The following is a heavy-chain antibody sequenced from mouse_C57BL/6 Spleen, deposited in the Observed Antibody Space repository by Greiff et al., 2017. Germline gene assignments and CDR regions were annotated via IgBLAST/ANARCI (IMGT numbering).Heavy chain of an antibody. Sequence: VQLQQSGPELVKPGASVKLSCKASGYTFTSYDINWVKQRPGQGLEWIGWIYPRDGSTKYNEKFKGKATLTVDTSSSTAYMELHSLTSEDSAVYFCARPYYYGSSPYYFDYWGQGTTLTVSS. CDR1: GYTFTSYD. J-gene: IGHJ2*01. CDR2: IYPRDGST. CDR3: ARPYYYGSSPYYFDY. V-gene: IGHV1-85*01. D-gene: IGHD1-1*01.